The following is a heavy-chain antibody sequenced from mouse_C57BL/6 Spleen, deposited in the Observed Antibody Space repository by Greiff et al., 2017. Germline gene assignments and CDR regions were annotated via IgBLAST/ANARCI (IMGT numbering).Heavy chain of an antibody. CDR3: ARGGDCLFAY. CDR2: ICPRSGNA. D-gene: IGHD3-3*01. CDR1: GYTFTSYG. Sequence: VQLQQSGAELARPGASVKLSCKASGYTFTSYGISWVKQSTGQGLEWIGEICPRSGNAYYNAKFKGKATLTADKSSSTAYMELRSLPSDDSAVYFCARGGDCLFAYWGQGTLVTVSA. V-gene: IGHV1-81*01. J-gene: IGHJ3*01.